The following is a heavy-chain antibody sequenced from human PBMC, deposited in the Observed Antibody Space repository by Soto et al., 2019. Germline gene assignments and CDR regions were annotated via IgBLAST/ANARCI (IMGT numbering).Heavy chain of an antibody. CDR3: ARDKRYCSGGSCHMIDY. D-gene: IGHD2-15*01. CDR2: INAGNGNT. Sequence: ASVKVSCKASGYTFTSYAMHWVRQAPGQRLEWMGWINAGNGNTKYSQKFQGRVTITRDTSASTAYMELSSLRSEDTAVYYCARDKRYCSGGSCHMIDYWGQGTLVTVSS. CDR1: GYTFTSYA. J-gene: IGHJ4*02. V-gene: IGHV1-3*01.